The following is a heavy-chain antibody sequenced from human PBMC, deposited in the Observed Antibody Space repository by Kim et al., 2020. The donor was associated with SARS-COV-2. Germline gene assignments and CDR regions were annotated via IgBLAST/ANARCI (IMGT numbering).Heavy chain of an antibody. CDR2: IYYSGST. J-gene: IGHJ6*02. CDR1: GGSISSYY. Sequence: SETLSLTCTVSGGSISSYYWSWIRQPPGKGLEWIGYIYYSGSTNYNPSLKSRVTISVDTSKNQFSLKLSSVTAADTAVYYCAKYQLLKGDYYYGMDVWGQGPTATVSS. CDR3: AKYQLLKGDYYYGMDV. V-gene: IGHV4-59*01. D-gene: IGHD2-2*01.